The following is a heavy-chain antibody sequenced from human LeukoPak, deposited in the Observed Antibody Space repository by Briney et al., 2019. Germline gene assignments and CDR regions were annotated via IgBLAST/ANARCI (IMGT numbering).Heavy chain of an antibody. J-gene: IGHJ5*02. CDR2: INPNSGGT. V-gene: IGHV1-2*02. Sequence: GASVKVSCKASGYTFTGYYMHWVRQAPGQGLEWMGWINPNSGGTNYAQKFQGRVTMTRDTSISTAYMELSRLRSDDTAVYYCARAEIAARPVWRNWFDPWGQGTLVTVSS. D-gene: IGHD6-6*01. CDR3: ARAEIAARPVWRNWFDP. CDR1: GYTFTGYY.